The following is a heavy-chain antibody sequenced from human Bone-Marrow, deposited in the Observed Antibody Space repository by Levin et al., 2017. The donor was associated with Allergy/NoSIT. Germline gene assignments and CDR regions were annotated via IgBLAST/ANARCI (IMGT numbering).Heavy chain of an antibody. Sequence: NSGGSLRLSCAASGFTFSDYYMNWIRQAPGKGLEWISHISSNGLYTSYADSVKGRFTISRDDANDSLYLQMSGLRVEDTAVYYCARGEGYSYAYAWYFDLWGRGTLVTVSS. CDR2: ISSNGLYT. J-gene: IGHJ2*01. CDR3: ARGEGYSYAYAWYFDL. V-gene: IGHV3-11*05. D-gene: IGHD5-18*01. CDR1: GFTFSDYY.